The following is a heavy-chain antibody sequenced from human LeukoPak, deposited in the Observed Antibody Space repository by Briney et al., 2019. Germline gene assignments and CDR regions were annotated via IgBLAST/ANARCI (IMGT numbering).Heavy chain of an antibody. CDR3: ARDGGDGYNFYY. D-gene: IGHD5-24*01. CDR2: INPNGGVT. CDR1: GYTFSGYY. J-gene: IGHJ4*02. Sequence: ASVKVSCKASGYTFSGYYMHWLRQAPGQGLEWMGWINPNGGVTNYAQKSQGRVTMTRDTSISTAYMELSRLRSDDTAVYYCARDGGDGYNFYYWGQGNLVTVSS. V-gene: IGHV1-2*02.